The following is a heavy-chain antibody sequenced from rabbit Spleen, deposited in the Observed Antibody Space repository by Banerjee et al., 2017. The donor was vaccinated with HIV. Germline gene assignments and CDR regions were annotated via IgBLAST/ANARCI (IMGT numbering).Heavy chain of an antibody. Sequence: QSLEESGGDLVKPGASLTLTCTASGVSFSTSSYMCWVRQAPGKGLEWIGCIDTGSSGFTYYATWAKDRFTCSKASSTTVTLQMTRLTAADTATYFCARDSSSSFSSYGMDLWGQGTLVTVS. CDR2: IDTGSSGFT. J-gene: IGHJ6*01. CDR1: GVSFSTSSY. V-gene: IGHV1S40*01. CDR3: ARDSSSSFSSYGMDL. D-gene: IGHD1-1*01.